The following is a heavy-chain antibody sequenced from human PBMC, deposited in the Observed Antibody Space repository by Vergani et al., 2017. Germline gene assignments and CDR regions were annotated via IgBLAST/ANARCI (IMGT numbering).Heavy chain of an antibody. CDR3: ARRDSSSPALDY. CDR1: GIPFRSFD. V-gene: IGHV3-13*01. J-gene: IGHJ4*02. D-gene: IGHD6-6*01. CDR2: IGTAGDT. Sequence: VQPGESWGGLVPPGGVPRLLFSASGIPFRSFDMPWVRQATGKGLELVSAIGTAGDTYYPGSVKGRFTISRENAKNSLYLQMNGLRAGDTAVYYCARRDSSSPALDYWGQGTLVTVSS.